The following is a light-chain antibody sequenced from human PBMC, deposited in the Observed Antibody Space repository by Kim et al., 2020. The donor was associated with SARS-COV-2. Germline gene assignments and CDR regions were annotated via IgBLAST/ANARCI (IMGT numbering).Light chain of an antibody. CDR3: SSYAAISNFV. CDR2: EVS. Sequence: QSALTQPPSASGSPGQSVTISCTGTSSDVGGCNFVSWYQQHPDKAPKLMIYEVSNRPSGVPDRFSGSKSGNTASLTVSGLQAEDEADYYCSSYAAISNFVFGTGTKVTVL. V-gene: IGLV2-8*01. CDR1: SSDVGGCNF. J-gene: IGLJ1*01.